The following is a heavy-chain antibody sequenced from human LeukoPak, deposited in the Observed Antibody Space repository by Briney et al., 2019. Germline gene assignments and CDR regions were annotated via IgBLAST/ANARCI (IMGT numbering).Heavy chain of an antibody. Sequence: PSETLSLTCTVSGGSMTAGDYYWGWIRQPPGKGLEWIGSIYYSGSTYYNPSLRSRVTISVDTSKNQFSLKLSSVTAADTAVYYCARKVVVAATPNWFDPWGQGTLVTVSS. CDR1: GGSMTAGDYY. CDR3: ARKVVVAATPNWFDP. D-gene: IGHD2-15*01. J-gene: IGHJ5*02. CDR2: IYYSGST. V-gene: IGHV4-39*07.